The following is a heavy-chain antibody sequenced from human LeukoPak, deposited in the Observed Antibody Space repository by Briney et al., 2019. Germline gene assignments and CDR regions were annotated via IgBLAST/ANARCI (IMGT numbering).Heavy chain of an antibody. CDR2: VHHNGDT. J-gene: IGHJ4*02. Sequence: PSETLSLTCTVSGASISNHYWSWIRQSPGKGLERIGYVHHNGDTNYNPSLKSRVATSIDTSRNQFSLTLYSVSAADTAVYYCARGSTRADDYWGQGTLVTVSS. D-gene: IGHD2/OR15-2a*01. CDR1: GASISNHY. CDR3: ARGSTRADDY. V-gene: IGHV4-59*11.